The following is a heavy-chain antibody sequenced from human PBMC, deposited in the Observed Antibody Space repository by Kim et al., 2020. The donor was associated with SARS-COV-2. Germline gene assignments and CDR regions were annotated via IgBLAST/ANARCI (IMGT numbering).Heavy chain of an antibody. V-gene: IGHV4-34*01. Sequence: SETLSLTCAVYGGSFSGYYWSWIRQPPGKGLEWIGEINHSGSTNYNPSLKSRVTISVDTSKNQFSLKLSSVTAADTAVYYCATLRGLRSYWGQGTLVTVSS. CDR3: ATLRGLRSY. CDR2: INHSGST. D-gene: IGHD3-10*01. CDR1: GGSFSGYY. J-gene: IGHJ4*02.